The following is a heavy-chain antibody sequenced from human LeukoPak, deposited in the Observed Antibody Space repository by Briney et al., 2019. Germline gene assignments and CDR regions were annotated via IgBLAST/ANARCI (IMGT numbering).Heavy chain of an antibody. CDR3: AREYRHDIRFDP. D-gene: IGHD3-9*01. Sequence: ASVKVSCKASGYTFAGYYMHWVRQAPGQGLEWMGWINPNSGGTNYAQKFQGRVTMTRDTSISTAYMELSRLRSDDTAVYYCAREYRHDIRFDPWGQGTLVTVSS. J-gene: IGHJ5*02. V-gene: IGHV1-2*02. CDR1: GYTFAGYY. CDR2: INPNSGGT.